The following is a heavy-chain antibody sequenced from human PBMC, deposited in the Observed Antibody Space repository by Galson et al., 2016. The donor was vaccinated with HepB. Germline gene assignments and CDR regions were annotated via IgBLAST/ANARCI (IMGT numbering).Heavy chain of an antibody. Sequence: SLRLSCAASGFTFSNYAMNWVRQVPGKGLEWVSGISGGGGGTYYAGSVKGRFTISRDNSKNTLYLQMKSLRAEDTAVYNCAKGTDNWNQYYMDVWGQGTTVSVSS. D-gene: IGHD1-20*01. CDR3: AKGTDNWNQYYMDV. CDR2: ISGGGGGT. V-gene: IGHV3-23*01. CDR1: GFTFSNYA. J-gene: IGHJ6*03.